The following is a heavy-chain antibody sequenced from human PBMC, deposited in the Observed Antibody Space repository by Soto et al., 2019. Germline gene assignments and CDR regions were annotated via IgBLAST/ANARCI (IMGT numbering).Heavy chain of an antibody. V-gene: IGHV4-39*01. CDR3: SRHATYYDIYYYMDV. CDR2: IYYSGST. CDR1: GCSISSSSYY. J-gene: IGHJ6*03. D-gene: IGHD3-9*01. Sequence: PSATLSLTCTVSGCSISSSSYYWGWIRQPPGKGLECIGSIYYSGSTYYNPSLKSRVTISVDTSTNQFSLTLSSVTAADTAVYYCSRHATYYDIYYYMDVWGKGITVTVSS.